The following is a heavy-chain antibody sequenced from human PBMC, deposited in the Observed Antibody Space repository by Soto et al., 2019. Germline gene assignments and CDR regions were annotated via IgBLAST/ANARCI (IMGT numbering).Heavy chain of an antibody. J-gene: IGHJ5*02. D-gene: IGHD2-8*01. CDR2: VISIFGTA. Sequence: QVQLVQSGAEVKKPGSSVKVSCKASGGTFSSYAISWVRQAPGQGLEWMGGVISIFGTANYAQKFQGRVTITAHESTSTAYMELSSLRSEDTPEYYCARVIGRKPVCWFDPWGQGTLVTVSS. CDR1: GGTFSSYA. CDR3: ARVIGRKPVCWFDP. V-gene: IGHV1-69*01.